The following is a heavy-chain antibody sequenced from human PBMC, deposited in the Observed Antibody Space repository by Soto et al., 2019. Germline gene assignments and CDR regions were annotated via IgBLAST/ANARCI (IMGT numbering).Heavy chain of an antibody. CDR1: GYTFTSYY. J-gene: IGHJ6*02. CDR3: AREGAMVRGGGYYYGMDV. V-gene: IGHV1-46*03. CDR2: INPSGGST. Sequence: QVQLVQSGAEVKKPGASVKVSCKASGYTFTSYYMHWVRQAPGQGLEWMGIINPSGGSTSYAQKFQGRVTMTRDTSTSTVYMGLSSLRSEDTAVYYWAREGAMVRGGGYYYGMDVWGQGTTVTVSS. D-gene: IGHD3-10*01.